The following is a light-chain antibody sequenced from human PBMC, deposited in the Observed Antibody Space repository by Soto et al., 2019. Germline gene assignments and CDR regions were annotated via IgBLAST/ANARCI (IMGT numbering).Light chain of an antibody. J-gene: IGKJ2*01. V-gene: IGKV1-39*01. Sequence: INMTQSPSSLSASVGDRVTITCRASQSITTYLNWYQQKPGEAPKLLISTSGTLQRGVPSRFSGSRSGTVFTLTITSLQPADFATYFCHQSYSTPYTFGQGTKVEIK. CDR2: TSG. CDR3: HQSYSTPYT. CDR1: QSITTY.